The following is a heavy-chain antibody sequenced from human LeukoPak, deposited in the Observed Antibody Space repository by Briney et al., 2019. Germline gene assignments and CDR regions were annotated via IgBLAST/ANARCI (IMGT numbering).Heavy chain of an antibody. V-gene: IGHV3-43*02. CDR2: ISGDGGNT. D-gene: IGHD2-8*01. CDR1: GFTLHECA. J-gene: IGHJ4*02. CDR3: AKVQKVLLVYVTTFDY. Sequence: GGSLRLACVASGFTLHECAVHCGRQAPGKGLEWVSLISGDGGNTYYTDSVRGRFTISRDNSKNSLYLQMNSLRPEDTALYYCAKVQKVLLVYVTTFDYWGQGTLVTVSS.